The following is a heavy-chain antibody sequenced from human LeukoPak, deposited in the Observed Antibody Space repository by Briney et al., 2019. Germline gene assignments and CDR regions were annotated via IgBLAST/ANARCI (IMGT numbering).Heavy chain of an antibody. J-gene: IGHJ4*02. CDR2: ISSDGSEE. D-gene: IGHD3-22*01. V-gene: IGHV3-30*18. CDR3: AKGDSGFYFYFDY. Sequence: GGSLRLSCAASEFTFSNYGMHWVRQAPGKGLELVAGISSDGSEEYYADSVEGRFTISRDNPKNTLYLEINSLRAKDTAVYYCAKGDSGFYFYFDYWGQGTLVTVSS. CDR1: EFTFSNYG.